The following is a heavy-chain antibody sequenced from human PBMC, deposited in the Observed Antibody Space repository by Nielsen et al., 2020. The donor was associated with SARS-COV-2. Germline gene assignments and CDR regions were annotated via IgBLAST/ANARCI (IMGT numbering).Heavy chain of an antibody. V-gene: IGHV3-33*01. CDR3: ARDDTAMVSYYFDY. CDR2: IWYDGSNK. Sequence: GSLRLSCAASGFTFSSYGMHWVRQAPGKGLEWVAVIWYDGSNKYYADSVKGRFTISRDNAKNSLYLQMNSLRAEDTAVYYCARDDTAMVSYYFDYWGQGTLVTVSS. CDR1: GFTFSSYG. J-gene: IGHJ4*02. D-gene: IGHD5-18*01.